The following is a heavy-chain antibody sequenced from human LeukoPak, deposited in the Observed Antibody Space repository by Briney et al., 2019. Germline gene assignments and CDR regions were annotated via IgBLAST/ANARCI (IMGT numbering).Heavy chain of an antibody. Sequence: ASVKVSCKASGYTFTGCFMHWVRQAPGQGLEWMGIINPSGGSTSYAQKFQGRVTMTRHTSTSTVYMELSSLRSEDTAVYYCARGGRKSTTLGWFDPWGQGTLVTVSS. J-gene: IGHJ5*02. CDR2: INPSGGST. CDR1: GYTFTGCF. CDR3: ARGGRKSTTLGWFDP. V-gene: IGHV1-46*01. D-gene: IGHD4-23*01.